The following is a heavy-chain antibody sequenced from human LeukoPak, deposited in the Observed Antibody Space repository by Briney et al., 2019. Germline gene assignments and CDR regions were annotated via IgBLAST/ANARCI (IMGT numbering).Heavy chain of an antibody. Sequence: PSETLSLTCSVSGGSISSSSYYWGWIRQPPGKGLEWIGSIYYSGSTYYNPSLKSRLTISVDTSKNQFSLKLSSVTAADTAVYYCARHRGTMVRGVTYYYYGMDVWGQGTAVTVSS. D-gene: IGHD3-10*01. CDR2: IYYSGST. CDR3: ARHRGTMVRGVTYYYYGMDV. CDR1: GGSISSSSYY. V-gene: IGHV4-39*01. J-gene: IGHJ6*02.